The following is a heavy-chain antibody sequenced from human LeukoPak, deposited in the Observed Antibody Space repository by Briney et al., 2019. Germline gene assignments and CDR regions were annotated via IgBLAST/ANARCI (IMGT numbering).Heavy chain of an antibody. V-gene: IGHV3-23*01. CDR3: AKAPMEDSWYIHFDY. J-gene: IGHJ4*02. Sequence: GGSLRLSCAAFGFTFSNYAMSWVRQAPGKGLEWVSAITNSGDNTYYADSVKGRFTISRDNSKNTLYLQINSLRAEDTAIYYCAKAPMEDSWYIHFDYWGQGTLVTVSS. CDR2: ITNSGDNT. D-gene: IGHD6-13*01. CDR1: GFTFSNYA.